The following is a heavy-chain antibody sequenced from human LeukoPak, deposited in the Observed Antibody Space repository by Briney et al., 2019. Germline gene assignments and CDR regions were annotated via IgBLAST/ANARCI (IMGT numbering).Heavy chain of an antibody. Sequence: GGSLRPSCVVSGITLSNYGMSWVGQAPGKGLEWVSGISERGGSTNYADSVKGRFIISRDNSKNTMYLQMNSVRAEDTAVYFCAKRGVVIRGDIIIGFHKEAYYFDCWGQGILVTVSS. J-gene: IGHJ4*02. CDR1: GITLSNYG. V-gene: IGHV3-23*01. CDR3: AKRGVVIRGDIIIGFHKEAYYFDC. CDR2: ISERGGST. D-gene: IGHD3-10*01.